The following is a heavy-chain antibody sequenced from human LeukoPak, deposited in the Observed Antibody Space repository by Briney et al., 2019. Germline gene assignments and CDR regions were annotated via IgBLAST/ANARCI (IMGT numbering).Heavy chain of an antibody. CDR1: GYTFTGYY. D-gene: IGHD5-12*01. J-gene: IGHJ6*03. CDR2: INPNSGGT. Sequence: GASVKVSCKASGYTFTGYYMHWVRQAPGQGLEWMGWINPNSGGTNYAQKFQGRVTMTRDTSISTAYMELSRLRSDDTAVYHCARGPSGYDYIVYYYYYYMDVWGKGTTATVSS. CDR3: ARGPSGYDYIVYYYYYYMDV. V-gene: IGHV1-2*02.